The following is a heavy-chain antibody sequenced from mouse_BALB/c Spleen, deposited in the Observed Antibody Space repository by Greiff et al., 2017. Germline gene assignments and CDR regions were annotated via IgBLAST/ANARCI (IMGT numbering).Heavy chain of an antibody. J-gene: IGHJ2*01. V-gene: IGHV1S126*01. D-gene: IGHD1-1*01. CDR2: IDPSDSET. Sequence: QVQLKQSGPQLVRPGASVKISCKASGYSFTSYWMHWVKQRPGQGLEWIGMIDPSDSETRLNQKFKDKATLTVDKSSSTAYMQLSSPTSEDSAVYYCARPLDYGSSYFDYWGQGTTLTVSS. CDR1: GYSFTSYW. CDR3: ARPLDYGSSYFDY.